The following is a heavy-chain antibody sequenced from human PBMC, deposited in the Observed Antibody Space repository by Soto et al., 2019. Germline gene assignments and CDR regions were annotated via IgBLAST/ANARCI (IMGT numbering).Heavy chain of an antibody. Sequence: QVQLVESGGGSVKPGGSLRLSCAASGFTFSDYYMAWIRQAPGKGLEWVSYVSSRSITTNYADSVKGRFSISRDDARNSRYLQMNSLTAEETAVYYCVRDNGGTFDYWGQGTLVTVSS. J-gene: IGHJ4*02. CDR1: GFTFSDYY. CDR3: VRDNGGTFDY. V-gene: IGHV3-11*05. D-gene: IGHD2-8*01. CDR2: VSSRSITT.